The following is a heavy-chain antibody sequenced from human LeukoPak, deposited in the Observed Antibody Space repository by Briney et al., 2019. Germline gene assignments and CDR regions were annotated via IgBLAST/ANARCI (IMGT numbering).Heavy chain of an antibody. V-gene: IGHV1-69*04. CDR3: ARGITVVRGVIKGGMDV. D-gene: IGHD3-10*01. Sequence: SVKVSRKASGGTFSTYYAISWVRQAPGQGLEWMGRIIPIVGTANYTQKFQGRVTMTADKSTGTVYMELSSLRSGDTAVYYCARGITVVRGVIKGGMDVWGQGTTVTVSS. CDR1: GGTFSTYYA. J-gene: IGHJ6*02. CDR2: IIPIVGTA.